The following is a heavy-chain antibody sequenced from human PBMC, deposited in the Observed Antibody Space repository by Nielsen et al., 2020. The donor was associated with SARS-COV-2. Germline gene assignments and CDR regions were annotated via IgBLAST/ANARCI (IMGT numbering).Heavy chain of an antibody. J-gene: IGHJ6*02. CDR3: ARGEWLLSIYYYYGMDV. CDR2: INHSGST. D-gene: IGHD3-3*01. Sequence: SQTLSLTCAVYGGSFSGYYWSWIRQPPGKGLEWIGEINHSGSTNYNPPLKSRVTISVDTSKNQFSLKLSSVTAADTAVYYCARGEWLLSIYYYYGMDVWGQGTTVTVSS. CDR1: GGSFSGYY. V-gene: IGHV4-34*01.